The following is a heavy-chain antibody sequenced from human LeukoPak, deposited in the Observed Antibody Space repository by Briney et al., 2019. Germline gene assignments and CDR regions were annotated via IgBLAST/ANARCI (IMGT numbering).Heavy chain of an antibody. CDR2: ITSDGGTT. Sequence: GGSLRLSCAASGFTFSTYAMSWVRQAPGKGLEWVSAITSDGGTTYYADSVKGRFTISRHNSKNTLYLQMNSLRAEDTAVYYCAGEAFDIWGQGTMVTVSS. CDR3: AGEAFDI. J-gene: IGHJ3*02. V-gene: IGHV3-23*01. D-gene: IGHD3-10*01. CDR1: GFTFSTYA.